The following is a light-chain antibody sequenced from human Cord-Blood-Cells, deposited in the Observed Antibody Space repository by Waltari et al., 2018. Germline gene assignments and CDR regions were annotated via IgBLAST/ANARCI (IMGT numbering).Light chain of an antibody. CDR1: SSDVGGYNY. V-gene: IGLV2-11*01. J-gene: IGLJ2*01. Sequence: QSALTQPRSVSGSPGQSVTISCTGTSSDVGGYNYVSWYQQHPGKAPKLMIYDVSKRPSGVPDLFSGSKSGNTASLTISGLQAEDEADYYGCSYAGSDTLVFGGGTKLTVL. CDR2: DVS. CDR3: CSYAGSDTLV.